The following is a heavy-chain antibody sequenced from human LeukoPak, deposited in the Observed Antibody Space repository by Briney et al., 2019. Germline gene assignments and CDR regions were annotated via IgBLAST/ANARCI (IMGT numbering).Heavy chain of an antibody. CDR1: GYTFTTYG. CDR3: ARGPGTPHYFDY. V-gene: IGHV1-18*01. CDR2: ISVSNGDT. J-gene: IGHJ4*02. Sequence: GASVKVSCKASGYTFTTYGISWVRRAPGQGLEWMGWISVSNGDTNYAQKFRGRVTMTTDTSTNTAYMDLRSLRSDDTAVYYCARGPGTPHYFDYWGQGTLVTVSS. D-gene: IGHD1-1*01.